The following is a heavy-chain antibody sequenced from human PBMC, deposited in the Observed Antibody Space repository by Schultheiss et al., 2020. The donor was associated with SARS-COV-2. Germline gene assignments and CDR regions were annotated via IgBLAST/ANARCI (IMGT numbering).Heavy chain of an antibody. D-gene: IGHD5-24*01. CDR2: ISGSGGST. Sequence: GESLKISCAASGFTFSSYAMSWVRQAPGKGLEWVSAISGSGGSTYYADSVKGRFTISRDNSKNSLYLQMNSLRAEDTAVYYCARAPRWLHLDYWGQGTLVTVSS. CDR3: ARAPRWLHLDY. V-gene: IGHV3-23*01. CDR1: GFTFSSYA. J-gene: IGHJ4*02.